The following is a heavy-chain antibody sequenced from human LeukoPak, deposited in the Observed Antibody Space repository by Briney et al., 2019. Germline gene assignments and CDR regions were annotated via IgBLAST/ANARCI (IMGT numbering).Heavy chain of an antibody. V-gene: IGHV3-43D*03. Sequence: SGGSLRLSCAASGFTFDDYAMHWVRQAPGKGLEWVSLITWDGDSTYYADSVKGRFTISRDNINNSLYLQMNSLRPEDTALYYCARPYSSSWGELGYWGQGTLVTVSS. D-gene: IGHD6-13*01. CDR2: ITWDGDST. CDR1: GFTFDDYA. J-gene: IGHJ4*02. CDR3: ARPYSSSWGELGY.